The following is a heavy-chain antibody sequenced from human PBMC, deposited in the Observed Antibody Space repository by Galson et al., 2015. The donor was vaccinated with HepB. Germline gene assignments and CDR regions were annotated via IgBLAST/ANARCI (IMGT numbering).Heavy chain of an antibody. Sequence: SLRLSCAAFGFTFKTYGMHWVRQAPGKGLEWVAIIYYDGSNKYYADSVKGRFTISRDNSKNTVYLQMNSLRAEDTAVYYCAKDPYLYSALAGTMAGFDYWGQGTLVTVSS. CDR3: AKDPYLYSALAGTMAGFDY. CDR2: IYYDGSNK. D-gene: IGHD6-19*01. CDR1: GFTFKTYG. V-gene: IGHV3-33*06. J-gene: IGHJ4*02.